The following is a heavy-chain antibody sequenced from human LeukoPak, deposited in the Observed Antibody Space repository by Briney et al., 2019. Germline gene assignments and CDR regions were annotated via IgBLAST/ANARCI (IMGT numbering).Heavy chain of an antibody. Sequence: SETLSLTCTVSGGSISSGDYYWSWIRQPPGKGLEWIGYIYYSGSTYYNPSLKSRVTISVDTPKKQFSLKLSSVTAADTAVYYCARGIVVVPAAISLSRPGARFDYWGQGTLVTVSS. CDR2: IYYSGST. V-gene: IGHV4-30-4*01. D-gene: IGHD2-2*02. CDR1: GGSISSGDYY. CDR3: ARGIVVVPAAISLSRPGARFDY. J-gene: IGHJ4*02.